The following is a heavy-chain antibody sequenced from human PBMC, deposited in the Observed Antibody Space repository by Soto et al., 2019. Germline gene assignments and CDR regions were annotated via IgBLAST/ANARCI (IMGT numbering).Heavy chain of an antibody. CDR3: AKGGFVRSDGSNYYAMDV. D-gene: IGHD2-15*01. CDR2: ISDSGGST. J-gene: IGHJ6*02. Sequence: GGSLRLSCAASGFTFSGYGMNWFRQAPGKGLEWVSKISDSGGSTYYADSVKGRFTISRDNSKNTLYLLMNSLRAEDTAVYYCAKGGFVRSDGSNYYAMDVWGQGITVTVSS. V-gene: IGHV3-23*01. CDR1: GFTFSGYG.